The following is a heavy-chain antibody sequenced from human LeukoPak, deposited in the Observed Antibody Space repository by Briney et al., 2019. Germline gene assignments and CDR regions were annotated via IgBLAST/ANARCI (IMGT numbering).Heavy chain of an antibody. CDR1: GFTFSSYS. Sequence: AGGSLRLSCAASGFTFSSYSMNWVRQAPGKGLEWVSSISSSSSYIYYADSVKGRFTISRDNAKNSLYLQMNSLRAEDTAVYYCARDMGSTTGLWGQGTLVTVSS. D-gene: IGHD2-2*01. V-gene: IGHV3-21*01. J-gene: IGHJ4*02. CDR2: ISSSSSYI. CDR3: ARDMGSTTGL.